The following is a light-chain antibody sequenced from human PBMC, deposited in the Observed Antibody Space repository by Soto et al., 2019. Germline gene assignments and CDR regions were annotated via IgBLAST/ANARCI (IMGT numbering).Light chain of an antibody. V-gene: IGLV2-14*01. Sequence: QSALTQPASVSGSPGQSITISCTGTSSDVGGYNYVSWYQQHPGKAPKLMIYDVSNRTSGVSNRFSGSKSGNTASLTISGLQAEDEADYYCSSYTSSSTLLEVFGTGTEVTVL. CDR2: DVS. CDR1: SSDVGGYNY. CDR3: SSYTSSSTLLEV. J-gene: IGLJ1*01.